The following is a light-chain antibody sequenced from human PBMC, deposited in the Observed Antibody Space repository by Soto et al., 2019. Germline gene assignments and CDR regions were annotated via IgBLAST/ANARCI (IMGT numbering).Light chain of an antibody. J-gene: IGLJ1*01. CDR1: SGDVGGYNY. V-gene: IGLV2-14*01. Sequence: QSALTQPASVSGSPGQSITISCTGTSGDVGGYNYVSWYQQHPGKAPRLMIYDVSNRPSGVSNRFSGSKSDNTASLTISGLQAGDEAAYCCSSYTSSSWVFGAGTKLTVL. CDR2: DVS. CDR3: SSYTSSSWV.